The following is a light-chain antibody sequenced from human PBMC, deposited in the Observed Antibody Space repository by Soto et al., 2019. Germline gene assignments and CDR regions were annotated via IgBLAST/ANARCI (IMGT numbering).Light chain of an antibody. Sequence: EIVMTQSPATLSVSAGERATLSCRASQSVSSNLAWYQQKPGQAPRLLIYAASTRATGIPARFSGSGSGTEFTLTISSLQSEDFAVYYCHQYNNWPPWTFGQGTKVDIK. CDR2: AAS. J-gene: IGKJ1*01. CDR1: QSVSSN. V-gene: IGKV3-15*01. CDR3: HQYNNWPPWT.